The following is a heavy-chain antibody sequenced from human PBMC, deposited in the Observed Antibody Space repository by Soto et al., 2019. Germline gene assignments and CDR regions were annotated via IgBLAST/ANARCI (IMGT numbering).Heavy chain of an antibody. Sequence: SVKVSCKASGGTFSSYAISWVRQAPGQGLEWMGGIIPIFGTANYAQKFQGRVTITADKSTSTAYMELSSLRSEDTAVYYCAICYDSSGYYPLGAFDIWGQGTMVTVSS. J-gene: IGHJ3*02. CDR2: IIPIFGTA. V-gene: IGHV1-69*06. CDR3: AICYDSSGYYPLGAFDI. D-gene: IGHD3-22*01. CDR1: GGTFSSYA.